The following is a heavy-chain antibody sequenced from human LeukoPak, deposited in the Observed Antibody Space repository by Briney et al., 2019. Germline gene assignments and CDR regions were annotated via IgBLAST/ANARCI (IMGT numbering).Heavy chain of an antibody. CDR1: GYTFTSYG. Sequence: ASVKVSCKSSGYTFTSYGISWVRQAPGQGLEWMGWIRAYNGNTKYAQKLQGRVTMTTDSPTSTAYMELRSLGSDGTAVYYCARELLGAFDIWGQGTLVTVSS. CDR2: IRAYNGNT. D-gene: IGHD2/OR15-2a*01. CDR3: ARELLGAFDI. V-gene: IGHV1-18*01. J-gene: IGHJ3*02.